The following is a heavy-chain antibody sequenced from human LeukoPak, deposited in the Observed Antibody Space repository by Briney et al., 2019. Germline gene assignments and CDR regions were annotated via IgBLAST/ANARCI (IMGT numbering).Heavy chain of an antibody. Sequence: PGGSLRLSCAASGFTFSSYAMNWVRQAPGKGLEWVSSISSSSSYIYYADSVKGRFTISRDNAKNSLYLQMNSLRAEDTAVYYCARSRYDFWSDQSEFFDYWGQGTLVTVSS. J-gene: IGHJ4*02. CDR3: ARSRYDFWSDQSEFFDY. V-gene: IGHV3-21*01. CDR2: ISSSSSYI. CDR1: GFTFSSYA. D-gene: IGHD3-3*01.